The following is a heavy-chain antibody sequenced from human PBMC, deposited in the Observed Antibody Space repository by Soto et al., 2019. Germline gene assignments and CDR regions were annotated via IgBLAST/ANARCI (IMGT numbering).Heavy chain of an antibody. CDR2: MGSLDQT. D-gene: IGHD2-8*01. CDR1: GLSLSVNA. Sequence: EVQLLQSGGGLVQPGGSLRLSCVDSGLSLSVNALNWVGRPPGKGLEWVSTMGSLDQTYYADPVKGRFTSSRDNSKSTVYMHMNSLRAEDTAMYYCARDGINGNGMFDWFDPWGQGTLVTVSS. CDR3: ARDGINGNGMFDWFDP. J-gene: IGHJ5*02. V-gene: IGHV3-23*01.